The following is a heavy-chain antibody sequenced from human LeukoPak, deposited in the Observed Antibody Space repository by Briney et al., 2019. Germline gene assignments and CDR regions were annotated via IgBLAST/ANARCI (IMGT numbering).Heavy chain of an antibody. V-gene: IGHV1-18*01. CDR1: GYSFTDDG. CDR2: ISPYNSNT. Sequence: GASVEVSCKASGYSFTDDGFSGVRPAPGQGLEWMGWISPYNSNTKYADKFQGRVTIPADISTPPAYLELRSLRSAVTALYYCARFQISGFVEVATLSPPNYGMDVWGLGTAVTVSS. CDR3: ARFQISGFVEVATLSPPNYGMDV. J-gene: IGHJ6*02. D-gene: IGHD3-10*01.